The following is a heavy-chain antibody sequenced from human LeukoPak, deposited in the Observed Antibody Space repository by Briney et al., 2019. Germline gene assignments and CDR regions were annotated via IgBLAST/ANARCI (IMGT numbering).Heavy chain of an antibody. D-gene: IGHD4-17*01. V-gene: IGHV1-24*01. CDR1: GSTLPQSY. Sequence: ASVKVSCKVSGSTLPQSYIHWLRQAPGKGLEGMGGYDPEEGAIIYAQKFLDRVTMTEDTSTTTAYMEVSSLRSEDTAVYFCAGDRGITVTKDFDYWGQGTLVTVSS. CDR3: AGDRGITVTKDFDY. CDR2: YDPEEGAI. J-gene: IGHJ4*02.